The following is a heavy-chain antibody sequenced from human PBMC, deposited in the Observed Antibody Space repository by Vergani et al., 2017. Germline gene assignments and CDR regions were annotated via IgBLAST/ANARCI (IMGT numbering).Heavy chain of an antibody. Sequence: QVQLVQSGAEVKKPGASVKVSCKVSGYTLTELSMHWVRQAPGKGLEWMGGFDPEDGETIYAQKFQGRVTMTEDTSTDTAYMELSSLRSEDTALYYGATLGGGSYELGVGGRYWGQGTMVTVSS. V-gene: IGHV1-24*01. CDR3: ATLGGGSYELGVGGRY. CDR2: FDPEDGET. J-gene: IGHJ4*02. CDR1: GYTLTELS. D-gene: IGHD1-26*01.